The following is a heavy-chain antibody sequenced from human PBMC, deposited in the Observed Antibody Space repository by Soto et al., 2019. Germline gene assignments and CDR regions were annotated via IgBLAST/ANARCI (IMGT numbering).Heavy chain of an antibody. J-gene: IGHJ6*02. CDR2: IYTSGST. CDR1: GGSISSYY. CDR3: ARGHNYYGSGSYSDYYYYGMDV. Sequence: SETLSLTCRVSGGSISSYYRSWIRPPPGKGLEWIGRIYTSGSTNYNPSLKSRVTMSVDTSKNQFSLKLSSVTAADTAVYYCARGHNYYGSGSYSDYYYYGMDVWGQGTTVTVS. D-gene: IGHD3-10*01. V-gene: IGHV4-4*07.